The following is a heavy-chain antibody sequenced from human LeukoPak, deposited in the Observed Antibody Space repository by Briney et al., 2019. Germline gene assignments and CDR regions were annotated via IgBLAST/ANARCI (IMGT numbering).Heavy chain of an antibody. CDR2: INHSGST. Sequence: PSETLSLTCAVYGGPFSGYYWSWIRQPPGKGLEWIGEINHSGSTNYNPSLKSRVTISVDTSKNQFSLQLNSVTPEDTAVYYCARDPYIVGATLELWSHYYYGMDVWGQGTTVTVSS. D-gene: IGHD1-26*01. V-gene: IGHV4-34*01. J-gene: IGHJ6*02. CDR3: ARDPYIVGATLELWSHYYYGMDV. CDR1: GGPFSGYY.